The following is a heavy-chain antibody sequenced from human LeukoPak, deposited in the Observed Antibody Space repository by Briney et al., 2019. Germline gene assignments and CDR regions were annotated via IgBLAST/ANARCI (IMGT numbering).Heavy chain of an antibody. CDR2: INPSGGST. CDR3: AISGNYFRPFDY. V-gene: IGHV1-46*01. CDR1: GYTFTSYY. D-gene: IGHD1-26*01. J-gene: IGHJ4*02. Sequence: GASVKVSCKASGYTFTSYYMHWVRQAPGQGLEWMGIINPSGGSTSYAQKFQGRVTMTRDMSTSTVYMELSSLRSEDTAVFYCAISGNYFRPFDYWGQGTLVSVSS.